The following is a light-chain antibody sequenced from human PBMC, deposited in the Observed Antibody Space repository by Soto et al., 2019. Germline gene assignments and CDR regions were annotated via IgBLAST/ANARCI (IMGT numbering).Light chain of an antibody. V-gene: IGKV3-11*01. CDR3: QQRRTWPLA. CDR1: QSVNSY. Sequence: MVLTQSPATLSLSPGDRATLSCRASQSVNSYLAWFQHKPGQAPRLLIDDASNSVTGVPPRFTGSGSGTDFTLSASSLGREGLATDYCQQRRTWPLAFGGGTKVEIK. CDR2: DAS. J-gene: IGKJ4*02.